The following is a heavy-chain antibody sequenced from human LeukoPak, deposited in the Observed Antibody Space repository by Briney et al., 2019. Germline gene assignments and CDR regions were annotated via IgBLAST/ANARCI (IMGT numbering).Heavy chain of an antibody. V-gene: IGHV3-74*01. CDR3: ARRSAAREAFDI. D-gene: IGHD6-6*01. CDR2: INSDAITI. J-gene: IGHJ3*02. Sequence: PGGSLRLSCAASGFTFSSYWMHWVRQAPGKGLVWVSRINSDAITISYADSVKGRFTISRDNAKNTLYLQMNSLRAEDTAVYYCARRSAAREAFDIWGQGTMVTVSS. CDR1: GFTFSSYW.